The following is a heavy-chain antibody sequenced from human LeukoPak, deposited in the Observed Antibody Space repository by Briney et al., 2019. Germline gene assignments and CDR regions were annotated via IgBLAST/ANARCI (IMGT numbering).Heavy chain of an antibody. Sequence: PSETLSLTCTVSGGSISSYYWSWIRQPPGKGLEWIGYTYYSGSTNYNPSLKSRVTISVDTSKNQFSLKLSSVTAADTAVYYCARPTSSGYDAFDIWGQGTMVTVSS. D-gene: IGHD5-12*01. J-gene: IGHJ3*02. CDR2: TYYSGST. V-gene: IGHV4-59*08. CDR1: GGSISSYY. CDR3: ARPTSSGYDAFDI.